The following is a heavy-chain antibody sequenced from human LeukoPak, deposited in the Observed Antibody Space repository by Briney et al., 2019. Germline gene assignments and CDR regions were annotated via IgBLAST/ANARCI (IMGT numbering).Heavy chain of an antibody. J-gene: IGHJ4*02. Sequence: GGSLRLSCAASGFTFSSYTMNWVRQAPGKGLEWVSAISGSGGSTYYADSVKGRFTISRDNSKNTLYLQMDSLRTEDTAMYYCAKDLGTSPTPRGYFDYWGQGTLVTVSS. CDR1: GFTFSSYT. CDR3: AKDLGTSPTPRGYFDY. V-gene: IGHV3-23*01. D-gene: IGHD7-27*01. CDR2: ISGSGGST.